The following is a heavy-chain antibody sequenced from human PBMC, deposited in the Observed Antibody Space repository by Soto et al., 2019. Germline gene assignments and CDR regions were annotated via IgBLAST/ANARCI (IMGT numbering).Heavy chain of an antibody. CDR2: ISYDGSNK. D-gene: IGHD6-13*01. CDR1: GFTFSSYG. V-gene: IGHV3-30*18. J-gene: IGHJ4*02. CDR3: AKDVSSSWYGFDY. Sequence: GGSLRLSCAASGFTFSSYGMHWVRQAPGKGLEWVAVISYDGSNKYYADSVKGRFTISRDNSKNTLYLQMNSLRAEDTAVYYCAKDVSSSWYGFDYWGQGTLVTVS.